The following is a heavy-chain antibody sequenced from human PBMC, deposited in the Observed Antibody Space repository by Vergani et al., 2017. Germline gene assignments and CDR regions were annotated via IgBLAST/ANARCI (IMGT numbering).Heavy chain of an antibody. Sequence: QVQLVQSGAEVKKPGASVKVSCKASGYTFTDYFMQWVRQAPGQGLEWMGWINPNSGGTNYAQKFQGRFTMTRDTSISTAYMELSNLRSDDTAVYYCARGVTSSNRYYFDYWGQGTLVTVSS. V-gene: IGHV1-2*02. CDR1: GYTFTDYF. CDR2: INPNSGGT. J-gene: IGHJ4*02. CDR3: ARGVTSSNRYYFDY. D-gene: IGHD2-2*01.